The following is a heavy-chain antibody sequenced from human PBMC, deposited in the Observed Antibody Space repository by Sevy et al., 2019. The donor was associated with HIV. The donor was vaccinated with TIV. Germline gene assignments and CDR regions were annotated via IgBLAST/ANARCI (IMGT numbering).Heavy chain of an antibody. Sequence: GGSLRLSCAASGFTFSDYAIHWVRQAPGKGLEWLAVISYHGRNQFYADSVRGRFTISRDDSKNTLFLQMKSLRAEDTAVYYCAGARYDSSGSFDAFDIWGQGTMVTVSS. CDR1: GFTFSDYA. D-gene: IGHD3-22*01. CDR2: ISYHGRNQ. CDR3: AGARYDSSGSFDAFDI. V-gene: IGHV3-30*04. J-gene: IGHJ3*02.